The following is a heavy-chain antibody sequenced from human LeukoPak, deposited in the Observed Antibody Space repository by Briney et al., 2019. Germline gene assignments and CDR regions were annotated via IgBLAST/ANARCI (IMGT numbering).Heavy chain of an antibody. D-gene: IGHD1-26*01. Sequence: SQTLSLTCAVSGGSISSGGYYWSWIRQPPGKGLEWIGEINHSGSTNYNPSLKSRVTISVDTSKNQFSLKLSSVTAADTALCYCARDPSGNGGGGEYYFDYWGQGTLVTVSS. CDR1: GGSISSGGYY. CDR2: INHSGST. CDR3: ARDPSGNGGGGEYYFDY. V-gene: IGHV4-30-2*01. J-gene: IGHJ4*02.